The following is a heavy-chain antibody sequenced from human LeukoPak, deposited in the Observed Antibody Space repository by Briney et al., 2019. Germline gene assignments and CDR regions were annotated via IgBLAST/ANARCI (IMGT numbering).Heavy chain of an antibody. V-gene: IGHV3-30*02. CDR2: IRYDGSNK. D-gene: IGHD1-26*01. CDR3: AKDTSGSAWGSLGVNYYYMDV. CDR1: GFTFSSYG. J-gene: IGHJ6*03. Sequence: GGSLRLSCAASGFTFSSYGMHWVRQAPGKGLEWVAFIRYDGSNKYYADSVKGRFTISRDNSKNTLYVQMNSLRGEDTAVYYCAKDTSGSAWGSLGVNYYYMDVWGKGTTVTVSS.